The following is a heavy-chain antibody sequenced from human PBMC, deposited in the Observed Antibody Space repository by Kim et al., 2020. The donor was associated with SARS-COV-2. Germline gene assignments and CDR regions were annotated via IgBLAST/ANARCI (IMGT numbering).Heavy chain of an antibody. J-gene: IGHJ4*02. CDR3: ARDKIVPYYYDSSGYYYDY. Sequence: GGSLRLSCAASGFTFSSYSMNWVRQAPGKGLEWVSSISSSSSYIYYADSVKGRFTISRDNAKNSLYLQMNSLRAEDTAVYYCARDKIVPYYYDSSGYYYDYWGQGTLVTVSS. D-gene: IGHD3-22*01. V-gene: IGHV3-21*01. CDR2: ISSSSSYI. CDR1: GFTFSSYS.